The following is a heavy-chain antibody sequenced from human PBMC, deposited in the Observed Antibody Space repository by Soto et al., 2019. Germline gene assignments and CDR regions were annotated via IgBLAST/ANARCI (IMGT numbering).Heavy chain of an antibody. CDR3: AKSLEGYCSSTSCPCYYYYGMDV. D-gene: IGHD2-2*01. J-gene: IGHJ6*02. CDR2: ISYDGSNK. V-gene: IGHV3-30*18. CDR1: GFTFSSHG. Sequence: GGSLRLSCAASGFTFSSHGMHWVRQAPGKGLEWVAVISYDGSNKYYADSVKGRFTISRDNSKNTLYLQMNSLRAEDTAVYYCAKSLEGYCSSTSCPCYYYYGMDVWGQGTTVTVSS.